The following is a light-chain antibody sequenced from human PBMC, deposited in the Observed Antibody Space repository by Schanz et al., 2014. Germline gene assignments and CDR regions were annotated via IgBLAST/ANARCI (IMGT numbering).Light chain of an antibody. Sequence: QSVLTQPASVSGSPGQSITISCTGTSSDVGAYNYVSWYQQHPGKAPKVMIYDVSNRPSGVSDRFSGSKSGNTASLTISGLRAEDEADYYCSSYAGSNNLVFGGGTKLTVL. CDR3: SSYAGSNNLV. CDR2: DVS. J-gene: IGLJ2*01. V-gene: IGLV2-14*01. CDR1: SSDVGAYNY.